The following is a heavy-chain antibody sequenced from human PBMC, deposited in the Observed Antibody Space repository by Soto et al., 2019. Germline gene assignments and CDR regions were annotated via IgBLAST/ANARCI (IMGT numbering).Heavy chain of an antibody. Sequence: PGGSLRLSCAASGFTFSSYSMNWVRQAPGKGLEWVSSISSSSSYIYYADSVKGRFTISRDNAKNSLYLQMNSLRAEDTAVYYCARLGGYCRGGSCPYGMDVWGQGTTVTVSS. CDR1: GFTFSSYS. J-gene: IGHJ6*02. D-gene: IGHD2-15*01. CDR2: ISSSSSYI. V-gene: IGHV3-21*01. CDR3: ARLGGYCRGGSCPYGMDV.